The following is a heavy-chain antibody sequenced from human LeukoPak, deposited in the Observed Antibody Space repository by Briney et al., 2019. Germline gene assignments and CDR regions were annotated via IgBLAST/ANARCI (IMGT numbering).Heavy chain of an antibody. CDR3: ARDSVSRGFDY. D-gene: IGHD3-10*01. J-gene: IGHJ4*02. Sequence: SETLSLTCTVSYGSISSFYWSWIRQPAGKGLEWIGRIYTSGSTNYNPSLQSRVTMSVDTSKNQFSLMLSSVTAADTAMYFCARDSVSRGFDYWGQGTLVTVSS. CDR2: IYTSGST. V-gene: IGHV4-4*07. CDR1: YGSISSFY.